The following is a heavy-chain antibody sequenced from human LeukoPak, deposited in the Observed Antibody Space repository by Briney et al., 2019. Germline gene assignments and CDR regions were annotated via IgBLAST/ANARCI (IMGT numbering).Heavy chain of an antibody. Sequence: SETLSLTCAVYGGSFSGYYWSWIRQPPGKGLEWIGEINHSGSTNYNPSLKSRVTISVDTSKNQFSLKLSSVTAADTAVYYCARGHYSSSWYPTGNYFDYWGQGTLVTVSS. V-gene: IGHV4-34*01. CDR1: GGSFSGYY. CDR2: INHSGST. CDR3: ARGHYSSSWYPTGNYFDY. D-gene: IGHD6-13*01. J-gene: IGHJ4*02.